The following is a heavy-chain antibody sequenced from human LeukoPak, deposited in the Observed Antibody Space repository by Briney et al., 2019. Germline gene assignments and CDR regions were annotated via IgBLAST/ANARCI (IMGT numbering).Heavy chain of an antibody. CDR1: GFTFSRFV. CDR3: ARLYYYVSGTYSRYFDY. Sequence: GGSLRLSCSASGFTFSRFVMHWVRQAPGKGLEYVSAISSDGGSTYYADSVESRFIISRDNSKNTLYLQMSSLRAEDTAVYYCARLYYYVSGTYSRYFDYWGQGTLVTVSS. CDR2: ISSDGGST. J-gene: IGHJ4*02. D-gene: IGHD3-10*01. V-gene: IGHV3-64D*09.